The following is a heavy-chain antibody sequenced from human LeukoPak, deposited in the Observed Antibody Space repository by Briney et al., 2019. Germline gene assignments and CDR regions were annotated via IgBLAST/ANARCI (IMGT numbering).Heavy chain of an antibody. J-gene: IGHJ4*02. CDR1: GGSISSYY. Sequence: ASETLSLTCTVSGGSISSYYWSWIRQPPGKGLEWIGYIYYSGSTNYNPSLKSRVTISVDTSKNQFSLKLSSVTAADTAMYYCARAKSSGWYETSDAWDYWGQGTLVTVSS. CDR2: IYYSGST. D-gene: IGHD6-19*01. V-gene: IGHV4-59*12. CDR3: ARAKSSGWYETSDAWDY.